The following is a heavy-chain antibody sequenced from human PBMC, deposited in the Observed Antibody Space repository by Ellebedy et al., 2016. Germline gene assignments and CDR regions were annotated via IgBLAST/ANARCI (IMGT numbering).Heavy chain of an antibody. CDR2: IYYTEST. CDR1: GGSITTSGFY. D-gene: IGHD5-18*01. J-gene: IGHJ5*02. V-gene: IGHV4-39*01. CDR3: ARHRYSYGDNWFDR. Sequence: SETLSLTXTVSGGSITTSGFYWGWIRQPPGKGLEWIGSIYYTESTYYNPSLKSRVTIFVDTSKNQFSLKLSYVTAADTAVYYCARHRYSYGDNWFDRWGQGTLVTVSS.